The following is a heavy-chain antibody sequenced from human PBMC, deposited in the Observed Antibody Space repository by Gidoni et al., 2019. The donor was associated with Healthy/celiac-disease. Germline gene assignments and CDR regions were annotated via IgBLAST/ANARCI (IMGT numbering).Heavy chain of an antibody. D-gene: IGHD1-1*01. V-gene: IGHV4-59*08. CDR2: IYSSGST. Sequence: QVQLQESGPGLVKPSETLSLTCTVSGGSISSYYWSWSRQPPGKGLEWLGCIYSSGSTNYTPSLKSRVTISVDTSKNQFSLKLSSVTAADTAVYYCARLRYPYWYFDLWGRGTLVTVSS. CDR1: GGSISSYY. J-gene: IGHJ2*01. CDR3: ARLRYPYWYFDL.